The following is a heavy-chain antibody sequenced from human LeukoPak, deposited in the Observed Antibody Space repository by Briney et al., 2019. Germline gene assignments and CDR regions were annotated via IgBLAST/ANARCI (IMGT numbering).Heavy chain of an antibody. D-gene: IGHD1-26*01. J-gene: IGHJ4*02. V-gene: IGHV4-38-2*01. CDR3: ARLSGAPVRHPIYHFDH. Sequence: SETLSLTCAVSGYSISNDYYCGWVRQPPGKGLEWIGNIYHSGSTYKIWSLKRRLTMSLDTSKTQFSLKLISVTAADTAMYYCARLSGAPVRHPIYHFDHWGQGPLVTVSS. CDR1: GYSISNDYY. CDR2: IYHSGST.